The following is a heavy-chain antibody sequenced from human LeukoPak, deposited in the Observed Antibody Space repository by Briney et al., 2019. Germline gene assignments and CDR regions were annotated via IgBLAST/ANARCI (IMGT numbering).Heavy chain of an antibody. CDR3: ARGRVVRYCSGGSCYSSYYYYGMDV. D-gene: IGHD2-15*01. V-gene: IGHV4-34*01. CDR2: INHSGST. Sequence: PSETLSLTCAVYGGSFSGYYWSWIRQPPGKGLEWIGEINHSGSTNYNPSLQSRVTISVDTSKNQFSLKLSSVTAADTAVYYCARGRVVRYCSGGSCYSSYYYYGMDVWGQGTTVTVSS. J-gene: IGHJ6*02. CDR1: GGSFSGYY.